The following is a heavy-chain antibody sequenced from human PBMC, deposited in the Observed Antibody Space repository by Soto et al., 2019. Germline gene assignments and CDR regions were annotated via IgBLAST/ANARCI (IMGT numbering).Heavy chain of an antibody. CDR2: IYYTGTT. J-gene: IGHJ5*01. V-gene: IGHV4-59*08. CDR3: ARLGGFYQSLDS. D-gene: IGHD3-22*01. Sequence: SETLSLTCTVSGGSISTDYWSWIRQPPGKGLEWIGYIYYTGTTTYNPSFKSRLTISVDSSKNQFSLKLTSVTAADTAVYYCARLGGFYQSLDSWGQGALVTVSS. CDR1: GGSISTDY.